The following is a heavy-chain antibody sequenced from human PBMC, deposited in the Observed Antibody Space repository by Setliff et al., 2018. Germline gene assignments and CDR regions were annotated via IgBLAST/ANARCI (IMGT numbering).Heavy chain of an antibody. V-gene: IGHV3-11*03. CDR1: GYTFSNYF. CDR2: VTTTGSFT. J-gene: IGHJ3*02. D-gene: IGHD1-1*01. CDR3: AKGGDWDDEHYAFDI. Sequence: PGGSLRLSCEGSGYTFSNYFMSWFRQAPGKGLEWLAYVTTTGSFTKEAGSVRGRFSVSRDNSKNSMFLQMNDLRADDTAVYFCAKGGDWDDEHYAFDIWGKGTMVTVSS.